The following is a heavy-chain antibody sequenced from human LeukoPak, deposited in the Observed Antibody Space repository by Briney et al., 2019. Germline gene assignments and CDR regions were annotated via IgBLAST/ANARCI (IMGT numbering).Heavy chain of an antibody. CDR3: ARDGGVEMATGGFDY. CDR2: IYYSGST. CDR1: GGSISGYY. Sequence: PSETLSLTCTVSGGSISGYYWSWIRQPPGKGLEWIGYIYYSGSTNYNPSLKSRVTISVDTSKNQFSLKLSSVTAADTAVYYCARDGGVEMATGGFDYWGQGTLVTVSS. J-gene: IGHJ4*02. D-gene: IGHD5-24*01. V-gene: IGHV4-59*01.